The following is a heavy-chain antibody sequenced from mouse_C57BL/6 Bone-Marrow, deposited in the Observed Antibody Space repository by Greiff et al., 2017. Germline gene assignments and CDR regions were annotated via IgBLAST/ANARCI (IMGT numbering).Heavy chain of an antibody. D-gene: IGHD2-4*01. Sequence: VQLQQSGAELVRPGASVKLSCTASGFNIKDYYMHWVKQRPEQGLEWIGRIDPEDGDTEYAPKFQGKATMTADTSSNTAYLQLSRLTSEDTAVYYCTTYPIYYDYDGAWFAYWGQGTLVTVSA. CDR2: IDPEDGDT. J-gene: IGHJ3*01. CDR1: GFNIKDYY. V-gene: IGHV14-1*01. CDR3: TTYPIYYDYDGAWFAY.